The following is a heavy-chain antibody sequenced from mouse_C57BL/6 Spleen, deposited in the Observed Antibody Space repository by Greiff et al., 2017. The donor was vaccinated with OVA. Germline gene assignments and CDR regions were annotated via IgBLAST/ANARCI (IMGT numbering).Heavy chain of an antibody. D-gene: IGHD4-1*01. Sequence: VMLVESGGGLVKPGGSLKLSCTASGFTFSSYAMSWVRQTPEKRLEWVATISDGGSYTYYPDNVKGRFTISRDNAKNNLYLQMSHLKSEDTAMYYCAREELGRYYFDYWGQGTTLTVSS. CDR2: ISDGGSYT. V-gene: IGHV5-4*01. CDR1: GFTFSSYA. CDR3: AREELGRYYFDY. J-gene: IGHJ2*01.